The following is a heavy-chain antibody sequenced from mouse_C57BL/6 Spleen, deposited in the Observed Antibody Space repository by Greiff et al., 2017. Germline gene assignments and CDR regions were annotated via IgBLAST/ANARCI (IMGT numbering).Heavy chain of an antibody. V-gene: IGHV1-82*01. D-gene: IGHD1-1*01. CDR1: GYAFSSSW. Sequence: QVQLKESGPELVKPGASVKISCKASGYAFSSSWMNWVKQRPGKGLEWIGRIYPGDGDTNYNGKFKGKATLTADKSSSTAYMQLSSLTSEDSAVYFCARSHYYGSSYGGVFDYWGQGTTLTVSS. CDR2: IYPGDGDT. CDR3: ARSHYYGSSYGGVFDY. J-gene: IGHJ2*01.